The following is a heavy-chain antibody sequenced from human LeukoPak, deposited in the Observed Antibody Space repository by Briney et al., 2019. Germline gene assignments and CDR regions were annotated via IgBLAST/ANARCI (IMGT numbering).Heavy chain of an antibody. CDR3: AKAIAVAGTRSPIDY. CDR1: GFTVSSNY. Sequence: GGSLRLSCAASGFTVSSNYMSWVRQAPGKGLEWVSAISGSGGSTYYADSVKGRFTISRDNSKNTLYLQMNSLRAEDTAVYYCAKAIAVAGTRSPIDYWGQGTLVTVSS. CDR2: ISGSGGST. D-gene: IGHD6-19*01. V-gene: IGHV3-23*01. J-gene: IGHJ4*02.